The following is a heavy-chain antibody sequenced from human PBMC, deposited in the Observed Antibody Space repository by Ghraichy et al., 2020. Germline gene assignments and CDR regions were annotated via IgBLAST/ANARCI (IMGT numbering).Heavy chain of an antibody. CDR1: GYTFTSYG. CDR2: ISAYNGNT. CDR3: ARVGYSSSWPPTVYYYYGMDV. Sequence: ASVKVSCKASGYTFTSYGISWVRQAPGQGLEWMGWISAYNGNTNYAQKLQGRVTMTTDTSTSTAYMELRSLRSDDAAVYYCARVGYSSSWPPTVYYYYGMDVWGQGTTVTVSS. V-gene: IGHV1-18*04. D-gene: IGHD6-13*01. J-gene: IGHJ6*02.